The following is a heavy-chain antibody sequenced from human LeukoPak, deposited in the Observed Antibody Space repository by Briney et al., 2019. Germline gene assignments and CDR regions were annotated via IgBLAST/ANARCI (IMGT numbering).Heavy chain of an antibody. CDR1: GGSISSNNW. J-gene: IGHJ4*02. CDR3: ARASSIAARRRPNLGY. CDR2: IYHSGSP. V-gene: IGHV4-4*02. Sequence: TSETLSLTCTVSGGSISSNNWWGWVRQPPGKGLEWIGEIYHSGSPNYNPFLKSRVTISVDKSRNHFSLNLSSVTAADTAVYYCARASSIAARRRPNLGYWGQGTLVTVSS. D-gene: IGHD6-6*01.